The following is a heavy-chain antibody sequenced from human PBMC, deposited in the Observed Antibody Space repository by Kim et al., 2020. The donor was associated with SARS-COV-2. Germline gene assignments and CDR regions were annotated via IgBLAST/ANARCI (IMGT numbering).Heavy chain of an antibody. CDR3: ARDIFYGSGSRNWFDP. Sequence: SETLSLTCTVSGGSISSYYWSWIRQPPGKGLEWIGYIYYSGSTNYNPSLKSRVTISVDTSKNQFSLKLSSVTAADTAVYYCARDIFYGSGSRNWFDPWGQGTLGTVSS. CDR1: GGSISSYY. CDR2: IYYSGST. D-gene: IGHD3-10*01. J-gene: IGHJ5*02. V-gene: IGHV4-59*13.